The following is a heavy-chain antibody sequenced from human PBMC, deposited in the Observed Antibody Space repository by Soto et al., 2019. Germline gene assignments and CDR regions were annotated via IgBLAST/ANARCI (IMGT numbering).Heavy chain of an antibody. CDR1: GFTFTSSA. CDR3: ASRGGNSNWADAFDS. D-gene: IGHD2-21*02. J-gene: IGHJ3*02. Sequence: SVKVSCKASGFTFTSSAVQWVRQARGQRLEWIGWIVVGSGTTNYAQKFQERVTITRDVSTSTAYMELSSLRSEDTAVYYCASRGGNSNWADAFDSWGQGTMGTVSS. CDR2: IVVGSGTT. V-gene: IGHV1-58*01.